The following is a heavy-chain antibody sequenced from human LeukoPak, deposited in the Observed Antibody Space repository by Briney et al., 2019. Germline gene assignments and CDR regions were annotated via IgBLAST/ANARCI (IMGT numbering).Heavy chain of an antibody. CDR2: IKQDGSEK. J-gene: IGHJ5*02. D-gene: IGHD3-16*02. Sequence: GGSLRLSCAASGFTFSSYWMSWVRQAPGKGLEWVANIKQDGSEKYYVDSVKGRFTISRDNAKNSLYLQMNSLRAEDTAVYYCARVSGTYDYVWGSYQNWFDPWGQGTLVTVSS. CDR1: GFTFSSYW. V-gene: IGHV3-7*01. CDR3: ARVSGTYDYVWGSYQNWFDP.